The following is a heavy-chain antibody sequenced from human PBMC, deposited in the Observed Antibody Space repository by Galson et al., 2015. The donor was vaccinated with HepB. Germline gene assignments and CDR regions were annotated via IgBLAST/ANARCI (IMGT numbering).Heavy chain of an antibody. CDR2: IIPIFGTA. CDR3: AVGIAARVYYYYYMDV. D-gene: IGHD6-6*01. Sequence: SVKVSCKASGGTFSSYAISWVRQAPGQGLEWMGGIIPIFGTANYAQKFQGRVTITADESTSTAYMELSSLRSEDTAVYYCAVGIAARVYYYYYMDVWGKGTTVTVSS. J-gene: IGHJ6*03. V-gene: IGHV1-69*13. CDR1: GGTFSSYA.